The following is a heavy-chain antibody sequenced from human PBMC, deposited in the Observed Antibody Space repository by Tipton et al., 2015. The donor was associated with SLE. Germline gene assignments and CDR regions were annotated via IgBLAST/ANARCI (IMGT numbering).Heavy chain of an antibody. V-gene: IGHV4-38-2*02. D-gene: IGHD2-21*02. Sequence: LRLSCTVSGYSISSGYYSAWIRQPPGKGLEWIGSIYHSGSTYYNPSLKSRVTISVDTSKNQFSLKLSSVTAADTAVYYCARLVVVTAKVDYWGQGTLVTVSS. CDR1: GYSISSGYY. CDR2: IYHSGST. CDR3: ARLVVVTAKVDY. J-gene: IGHJ4*02.